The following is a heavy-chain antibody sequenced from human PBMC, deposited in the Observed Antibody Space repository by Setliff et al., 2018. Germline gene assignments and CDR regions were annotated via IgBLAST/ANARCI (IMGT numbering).Heavy chain of an antibody. CDR1: GGSISSGDYY. D-gene: IGHD3-22*01. J-gene: IGHJ4*02. CDR3: ARESRYYYDNLGTLDY. Sequence: PSETLSLTCTVSGGSISSGDYYWSWIRQPPGKGLEWIGYIYSSGSTYYNPSLKSRVSIFVDTSKNQFPLTVSSVTAADTAVYYCARESRYYYDNLGTLDYWGQGTLVTVSS. CDR2: IYSSGST. V-gene: IGHV4-30-4*08.